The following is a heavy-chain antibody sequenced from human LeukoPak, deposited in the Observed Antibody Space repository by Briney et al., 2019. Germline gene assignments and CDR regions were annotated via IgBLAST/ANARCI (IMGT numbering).Heavy chain of an antibody. CDR1: GGSISSSSYY. J-gene: IGHJ4*02. D-gene: IGHD5-18*01. V-gene: IGHV4-39*01. CDR2: IYYSGSS. CDR3: ARHVDTATDYFDY. Sequence: SETLSLTCTVSGGSISSSSYYWGWIRQPPGKGLEWIGSIYYSGSSYYNPSLKSRVTISVHTSKNQFSLKLSSVTAADTAVYYCARHVDTATDYFDYWSQGTLVTVSS.